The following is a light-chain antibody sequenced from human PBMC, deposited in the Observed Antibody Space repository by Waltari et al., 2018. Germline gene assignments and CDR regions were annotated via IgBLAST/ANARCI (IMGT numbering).Light chain of an antibody. J-gene: IGLJ2*01. V-gene: IGLV1-44*01. CDR3: ASWDDTLNGLL. CDR2: SNN. Sequence: QSVLTQPPSASGTPGQRVTISCSGSSSNIGSNPVNWFQQLPRTAPKLLIHSNNQRPSWVADRFAGSKSGTSASLAIIGLQSEDEADYYCASWDDTLNGLLFGGGTKLTVL. CDR1: SSNIGSNP.